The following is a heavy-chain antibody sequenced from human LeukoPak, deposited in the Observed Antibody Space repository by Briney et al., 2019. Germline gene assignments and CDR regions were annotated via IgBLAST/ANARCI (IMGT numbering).Heavy chain of an antibody. J-gene: IGHJ4*02. V-gene: IGHV4-39*07. Sequence: PSETLSLTCTVSGASISSSSYYWGWIRQPPGKGLEWIGSIYYSGSTYYNPSLKSRVTISVDTSKNQFSLKLSSVTAADTAVYYCARVSTLRLSARSIFDYWGQGTLVTVSS. CDR1: GASISSSSYY. CDR2: IYYSGST. CDR3: ARVSTLRLSARSIFDY. D-gene: IGHD3-16*02.